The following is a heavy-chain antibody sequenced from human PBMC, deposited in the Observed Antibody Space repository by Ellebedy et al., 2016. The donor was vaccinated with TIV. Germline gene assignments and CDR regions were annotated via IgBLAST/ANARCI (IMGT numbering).Heavy chain of an antibody. Sequence: ASVKVSXXVSGYTLTELSMHWVRQAPGKGLEWMGGFDPEDGETIYAQKFQGRVTMTEDTSTDTAYMELSSLRSEDTAVYYCATGLGSTLADNDYWGQGTLVTVSS. CDR3: ATGLGSTLADNDY. V-gene: IGHV1-24*01. D-gene: IGHD5/OR15-5a*01. CDR2: FDPEDGET. J-gene: IGHJ4*02. CDR1: GYTLTELS.